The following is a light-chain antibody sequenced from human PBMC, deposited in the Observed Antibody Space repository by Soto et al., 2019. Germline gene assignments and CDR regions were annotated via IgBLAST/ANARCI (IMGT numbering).Light chain of an antibody. CDR2: GTS. Sequence: CRASQSVSSSYLAWYQQKPGQAPRLLIYGTSSRATAIPDRFSGSGSGTDFTLTISRLEPEDFAVYYCQQYGSSSWTFGQGTKV. CDR3: QQYGSSSWT. CDR1: QSVSSSY. J-gene: IGKJ1*01. V-gene: IGKV3-20*01.